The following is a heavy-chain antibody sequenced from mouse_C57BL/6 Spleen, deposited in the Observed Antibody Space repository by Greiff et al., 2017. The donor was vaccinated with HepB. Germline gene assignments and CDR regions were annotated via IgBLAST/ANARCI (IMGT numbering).Heavy chain of an antibody. Sequence: EVQGVESGAELVKPGASVKLSCTASGFNITDYYMHWVKQRTEQGLEWIGRIDPEDGETKYAPKFQGKATITADTSSNTAYLQLSSLTSEDTAVYYCALNYYYGSSYDYFDYWGQGTTLTVSS. CDR1: GFNITDYY. J-gene: IGHJ2*01. CDR2: IDPEDGET. V-gene: IGHV14-2*01. D-gene: IGHD1-1*01. CDR3: ALNYYYGSSYDYFDY.